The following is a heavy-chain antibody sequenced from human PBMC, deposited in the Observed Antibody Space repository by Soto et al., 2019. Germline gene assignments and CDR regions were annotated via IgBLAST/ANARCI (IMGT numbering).Heavy chain of an antibody. J-gene: IGHJ6*02. V-gene: IGHV4-59*01. CDR2: MYYIGST. CDR3: EIVEKQIWLTDKYYYGMEV. D-gene: IGHD5-18*01. Sequence: SETLSLTCTVSGGSISSYYWSWIRQPPGKGLEWIGYMYYIGSTNYNPSLKSRVTISVDTSKNQFSLKLTSVTAADKAVYYCEIVEKQIWLTDKYYYGMEVWGQGTTV. CDR1: GGSISSYY.